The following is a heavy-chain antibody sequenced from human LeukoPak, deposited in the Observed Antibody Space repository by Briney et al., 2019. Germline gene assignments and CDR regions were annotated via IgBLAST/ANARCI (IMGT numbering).Heavy chain of an antibody. Sequence: GGSLRLSCAASGFTFSSYSMNWVRQAPGKGLEWVSSISSNSSYIYYADSVKGRFTISRDNAKNSLYLQMNSLRAEDTAVYYCARDNLNYYYKLGCFYIRGQGTMVTVSS. D-gene: IGHD3-22*01. V-gene: IGHV3-21*01. CDR1: GFTFSSYS. CDR3: ARDNLNYYYKLGCFYI. CDR2: ISSNSSYI. J-gene: IGHJ3*02.